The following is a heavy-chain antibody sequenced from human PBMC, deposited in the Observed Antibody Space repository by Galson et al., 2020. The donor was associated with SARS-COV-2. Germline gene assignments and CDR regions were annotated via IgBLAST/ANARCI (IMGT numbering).Heavy chain of an antibody. CDR3: AREVVGCGGDCSLFDY. J-gene: IGHJ4*02. CDR1: GFTFSSYG. CDR2: IWYDGSNK. V-gene: IGHV3-33*01. D-gene: IGHD2-21*02. Sequence: TGGSLRLSCAASGFTFSSYGMHWVRQAPGKGLEWVAVIWYDGSNKYYADSVKGRFTISRDNSKNTLYLQMNSLRAEDTAVYYCAREVVGCGGDCSLFDYWGQGTLVTVSS.